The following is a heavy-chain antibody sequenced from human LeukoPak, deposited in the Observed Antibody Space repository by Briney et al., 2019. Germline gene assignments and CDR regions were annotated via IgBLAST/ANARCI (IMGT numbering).Heavy chain of an antibody. J-gene: IGHJ6*03. CDR1: GFTFTAHD. CDR2: ISNYGNII. CDR3: AREGHYYYMDV. V-gene: IGHV3-48*03. Sequence: QAGGSLRLSCEASGFTFTAHDMNWVRLAPGKGLEWVSYISNYGNIIYYADSVRGRFTLSRDNAKNSLYLQMNSLRAEDTAVYYCAREGHYYYMDVWGKGTTVTVSS.